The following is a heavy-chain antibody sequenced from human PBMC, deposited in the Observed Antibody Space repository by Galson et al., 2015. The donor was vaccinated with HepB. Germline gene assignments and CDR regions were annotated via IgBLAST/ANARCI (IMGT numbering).Heavy chain of an antibody. V-gene: IGHV1-18*01. J-gene: IGHJ4*02. Sequence: SVKVSCKASGYTFTSYGISWVRQAPGQGLEWMGWISAYNGNTNYAQKLQGRVTMTTDTSTSTAYMELRSLRSDDTAVYYCARDPGYYDSSARDYWGQGTLVTVSS. D-gene: IGHD3-22*01. CDR1: GYTFTSYG. CDR3: ARDPGYYDSSARDY. CDR2: ISAYNGNT.